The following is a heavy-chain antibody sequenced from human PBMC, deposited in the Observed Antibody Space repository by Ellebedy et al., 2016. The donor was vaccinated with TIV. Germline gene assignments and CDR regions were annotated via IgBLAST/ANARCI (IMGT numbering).Heavy chain of an antibody. CDR2: INPGDRGT. CDR1: GYTFTNHY. Sequence: AASVKVSCKASGYTFTNHYIHWVRQAPGQGLEWLALINPGDRGTTYAQKFQGRVTTTSDTSTNTVYMDLNNLISEDTAVYYCARDRLSGLGGGGVDVWGQGTTVTVSS. J-gene: IGHJ6*02. V-gene: IGHV1-46*01. CDR3: ARDRLSGLGGGGVDV. D-gene: IGHD3-10*01.